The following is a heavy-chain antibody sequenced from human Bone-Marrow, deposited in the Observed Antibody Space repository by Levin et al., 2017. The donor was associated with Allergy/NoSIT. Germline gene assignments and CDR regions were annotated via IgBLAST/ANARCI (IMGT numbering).Heavy chain of an antibody. D-gene: IGHD4-11*01. J-gene: IGHJ6*02. CDR2: ISDSGGST. V-gene: IGHV3-23*01. Sequence: GESLKISCAASGLTFRKYAMSWVRQAPGKGLEWVSGISDSGGSTNYADSVKGRFTISRDNSKNTLYLQMNSLRAEDTAVYYCANNHNYSKNYGMDVWGQGTTVTVSS. CDR1: GLTFRKYA. CDR3: ANNHNYSKNYGMDV.